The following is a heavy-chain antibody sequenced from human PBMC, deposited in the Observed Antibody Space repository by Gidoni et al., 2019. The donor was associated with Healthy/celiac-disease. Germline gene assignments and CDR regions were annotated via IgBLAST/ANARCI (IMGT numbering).Heavy chain of an antibody. V-gene: IGHV4-59*01. CDR3: ARDGGYSYGYTSYYGMDV. J-gene: IGHJ6*02. D-gene: IGHD5-18*01. Sequence: QVQLQESGPGLVKPSETLSLTCTVSGGSISSYYWSWIRQPPGKGLEWIGYIYYRGSTNYNPSLKSRVTISVDTSKNQFSLKLSSVTAADTAVYYCARDGGYSYGYTSYYGMDVWGQGTTVTVSS. CDR1: GGSISSYY. CDR2: IYYRGST.